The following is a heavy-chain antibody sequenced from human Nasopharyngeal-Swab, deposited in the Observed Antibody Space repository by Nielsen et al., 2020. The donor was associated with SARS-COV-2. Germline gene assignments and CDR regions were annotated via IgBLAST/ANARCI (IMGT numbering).Heavy chain of an antibody. J-gene: IGHJ4*02. CDR3: AKTPGRVDPFDS. V-gene: IGHV3-23*01. Sequence: GESLKISCAASEFTFTNFAMSWVRQAPGKGLEWVSTISRGSGGSTYYADSVEGRFTISRDNSKNTLYLQMNSLRAEDTAVYYCAKTPGRVDPFDSWGQGTLVTVSS. CDR1: EFTFTNFA. D-gene: IGHD1-26*01. CDR2: ISRGSGGST.